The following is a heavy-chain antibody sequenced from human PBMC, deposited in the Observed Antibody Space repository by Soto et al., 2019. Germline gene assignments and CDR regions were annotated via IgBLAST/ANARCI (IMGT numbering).Heavy chain of an antibody. J-gene: IGHJ6*04. Sequence: GGSLRLSCAASGFTFSDYYMSWIRQAPGKGLEWVSYISSSSSYTNYADPVKGRFTISRDNAKNSLYLQMNSLRAEDTAVYYCAGGQSGYDYFWGKGATVTVSS. CDR1: GFTFSDYY. D-gene: IGHD5-12*01. CDR3: AGGQSGYDYF. CDR2: ISSSSSYT. V-gene: IGHV3-11*06.